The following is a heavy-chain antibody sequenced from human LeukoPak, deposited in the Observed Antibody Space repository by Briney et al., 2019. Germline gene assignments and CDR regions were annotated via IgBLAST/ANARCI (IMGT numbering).Heavy chain of an antibody. CDR3: AKDRPVRVTMVRGGTDY. CDR1: GFTFSSYA. J-gene: IGHJ4*02. D-gene: IGHD3-10*01. V-gene: IGHV3-23*01. CDR2: ISGSGGST. Sequence: SGGSLRLSCAASGFTFSSYAMSWVRQAPGKGLEWVSAISGSGGSTYYADSVKGRFTISRDNSKNTLYLQMNSLRAEDTAVYYCAKDRPVRVTMVRGGTDYWGQGTLVTVSS.